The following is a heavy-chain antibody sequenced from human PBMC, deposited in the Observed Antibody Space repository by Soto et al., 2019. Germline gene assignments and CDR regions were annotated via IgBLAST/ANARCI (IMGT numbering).Heavy chain of an antibody. CDR1: GFIFSSYW. D-gene: IGHD2-15*01. V-gene: IGHV3-23*01. CDR2: IRSNTAVT. CDR3: AKASDGGWPYYFDS. Sequence: PGGSLRLSCAASGFIFSSYWMPWVRRAPGKGLEWVAAIRSNTAVTHYADSMRDRFTISRVNSANTIFLQMNSLRVEDSAVYFCAKASDGGWPYYFDSWGQGA. J-gene: IGHJ4*02.